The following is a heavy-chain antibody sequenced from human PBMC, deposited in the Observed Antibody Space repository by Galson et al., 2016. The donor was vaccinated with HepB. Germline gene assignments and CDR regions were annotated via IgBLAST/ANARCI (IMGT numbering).Heavy chain of an antibody. J-gene: IGHJ6*02. Sequence: SLRLSCAASGFTFSSYGMHWVRQAPGKGLEWVAVIWYDGSNKYYADSVKGRFTISRDNSKNTLYLQMNSLRAEDTAVYYCAKFLSSSSTLYYYVMDVWGQGTTVTVSS. V-gene: IGHV3-33*06. CDR3: AKFLSSSSTLYYYVMDV. CDR1: GFTFSSYG. D-gene: IGHD6-6*01. CDR2: IWYDGSNK.